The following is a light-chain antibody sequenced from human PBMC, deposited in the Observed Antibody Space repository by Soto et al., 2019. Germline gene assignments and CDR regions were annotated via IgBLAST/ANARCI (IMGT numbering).Light chain of an antibody. CDR2: DVN. CDR3: SSYKDSSTLVV. Sequence: QSVLTQPASVSGSPGQSITTSCTGISSDVGGYNFVSWYQQYPGKAPKLMIYDVNNRPSGVSNRFSGSKSDNTASLTISGLQSEDEADYYCSSYKDSSTLVVFGGGTKLTVL. J-gene: IGLJ2*01. V-gene: IGLV2-14*03. CDR1: SSDVGGYNF.